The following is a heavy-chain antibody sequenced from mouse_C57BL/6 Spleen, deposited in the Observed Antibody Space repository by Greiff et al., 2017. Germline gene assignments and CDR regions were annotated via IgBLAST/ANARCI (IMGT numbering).Heavy chain of an antibody. CDR2: ISYDGSN. CDR3: ARGGDYDPYYYAMDY. CDR1: GYSITSGYY. J-gene: IGHJ4*01. D-gene: IGHD2-4*01. Sequence: VQLKESGPGLVKPSQSLSLTCSVTGYSITSGYYWNWIRQFPGNKLEWMGYISYDGSNNYNPSLKNRISITRDTSKNQFFLKLNSVTTEDTATYYCARGGDYDPYYYAMDYWGQGTSVTVSS. V-gene: IGHV3-6*01.